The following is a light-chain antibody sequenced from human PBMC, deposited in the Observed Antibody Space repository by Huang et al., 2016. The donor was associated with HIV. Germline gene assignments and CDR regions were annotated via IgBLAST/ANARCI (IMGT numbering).Light chain of an antibody. CDR3: QQSYSTLLFT. Sequence: DIQMTQSPSSLSASVGVRVTITCRASQNIKKYLNWYQQKPGKAPKRLIYGASSVQSGVPSRFSGSGSGTDFTLTISSLQPEDFATYYCQQSYSTLLFTFGPGTKVDI. V-gene: IGKV1-39*01. CDR1: QNIKKY. CDR2: GAS. J-gene: IGKJ3*01.